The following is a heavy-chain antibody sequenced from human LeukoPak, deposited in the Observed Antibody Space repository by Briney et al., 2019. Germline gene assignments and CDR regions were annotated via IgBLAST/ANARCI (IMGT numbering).Heavy chain of an antibody. CDR3: ARGAPYCSSTSCYTTGSTFDY. Sequence: SETLSLTCAVYGGSFSGYYWSWIRQPPGKGLEWIGEINHSGSTNYNPPLKSRVTISVDTSKNQFSLKLSSVTAADTAVYYCARGAPYCSSTSCYTTGSTFDYWGQGTLVTVSS. CDR1: GGSFSGYY. CDR2: INHSGST. J-gene: IGHJ4*02. D-gene: IGHD2-2*02. V-gene: IGHV4-34*01.